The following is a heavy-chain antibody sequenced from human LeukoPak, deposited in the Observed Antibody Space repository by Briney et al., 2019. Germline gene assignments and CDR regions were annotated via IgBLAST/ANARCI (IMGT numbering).Heavy chain of an antibody. CDR3: ARDFDWGPDY. CDR2: INGKRGDT. J-gene: IGHJ4*02. D-gene: IGHD3-9*01. CDR1: GFTFTDHY. V-gene: IGHV1-2*02. Sequence: ASVKVSCKTSGFTFTDHYFHWVRQAPGQVLVWMGWINGKRGDTNYAQKFQDRVTMTRDTSISTFYIQLSSLTADDTAVYYCARDFDWGPDYWGQGTLVTVSS.